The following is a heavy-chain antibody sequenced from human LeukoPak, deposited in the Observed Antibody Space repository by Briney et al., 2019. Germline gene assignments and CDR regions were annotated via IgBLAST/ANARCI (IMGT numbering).Heavy chain of an antibody. J-gene: IGHJ5*02. CDR1: GFTFNSNA. D-gene: IGHD6-19*01. CDR3: AKSPQWLVPSWFDP. Sequence: PGGSPRLSCAASGFTFNSNAMSWVRQAPGKGLEWVSGTSGSGGATYYADSVKGRFSISRDNSKNTLYLQMNSLRAEDTAIYYCAKSPQWLVPSWFDPWGQGTLVTVSS. V-gene: IGHV3-23*01. CDR2: TSGSGGAT.